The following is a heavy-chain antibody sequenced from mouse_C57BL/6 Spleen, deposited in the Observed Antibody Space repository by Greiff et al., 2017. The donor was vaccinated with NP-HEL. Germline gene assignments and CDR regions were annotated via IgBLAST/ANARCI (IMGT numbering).Heavy chain of an antibody. J-gene: IGHJ3*01. CDR3: ARRDYSNYVWFAY. Sequence: VQLQQSGPELVKPGASVKISCKASGYTFTDYYMNWVKQSHGKSLEWIGDINPNNGGTSYNQKFKGKATLTVDKSSSTAYMELRSLTSEDSAVYYCARRDYSNYVWFAYWGQGTLVTVSA. V-gene: IGHV1-26*01. D-gene: IGHD2-5*01. CDR2: INPNNGGT. CDR1: GYTFTDYY.